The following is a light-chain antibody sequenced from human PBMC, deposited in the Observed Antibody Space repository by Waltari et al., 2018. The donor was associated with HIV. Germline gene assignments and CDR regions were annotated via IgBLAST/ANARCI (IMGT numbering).Light chain of an antibody. CDR1: PSNIGGNS. CDR3: ATWDDTMSVV. V-gene: IGLV1-44*01. CDR2: NND. Sequence: SLLTQPPSVSGAPGQRVNISCSGGPSNIGGNSVNWYRPLPGTAPILRIYNNDQRPSSVPVRFSGSKSATSASLVISGLQSDDEADYYCATWDDTMSVVFGGGTRLTVL. J-gene: IGLJ2*01.